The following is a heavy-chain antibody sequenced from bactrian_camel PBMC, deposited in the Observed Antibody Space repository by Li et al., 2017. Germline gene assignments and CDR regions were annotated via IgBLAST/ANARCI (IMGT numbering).Heavy chain of an antibody. CDR2: IGWDGRT. CDR3: AAEWVRGARFDATGYNY. D-gene: IGHD3*01. J-gene: IGHJ4*01. V-gene: IGHV3S10*01. CDR1: GYADSGNN. Sequence: VQLVESGGGSVQAGGSVRLSCVASGYADSGNNVGWFRQAPGKGLEWLSGIGWDGRTYYSDSVQGRFTISQDNAVNTVYLQMNSLKPEDTAMYYCAAEWVRGARFDATGYNYWGQGTQVTVS.